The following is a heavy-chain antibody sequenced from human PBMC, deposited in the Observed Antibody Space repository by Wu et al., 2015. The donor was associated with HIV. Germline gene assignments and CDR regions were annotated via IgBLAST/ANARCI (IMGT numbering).Heavy chain of an antibody. CDR1: GYNFNGFG. CDR3: ARGIYTSGTGYFDF. J-gene: IGHJ4*02. CDR2: ISQWEQ. D-gene: IGHD1-1*01. Sequence: QVQLVQSGIEVKNSGASMKLSCKASGYNFNGFGIVWVRQVPGQGLEWMGWISQWEQIIIWPEVSGQSHLECRYNHGNSLLELKNLRPNDSAIYFCARGIYTSGTGYFDFWGQGTPVTV. V-gene: IGHV1-18*01.